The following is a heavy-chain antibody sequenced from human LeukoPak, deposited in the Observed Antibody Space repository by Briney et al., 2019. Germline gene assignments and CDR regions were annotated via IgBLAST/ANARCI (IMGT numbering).Heavy chain of an antibody. CDR1: GFTFSNYW. D-gene: IGHD2-15*01. CDR3: ARTSRSSSIDD. CDR2: INQGGSDK. Sequence: PGESLRLSCAASGFTFSNYWMSWVRQAPRKGLEWVANINQGGSDKSYVDSVKGRFTISRDNAKNSPYLEMNSLRVEDTAMYYCARTSRSSSIDDWGQGTLVTVSS. V-gene: IGHV3-7*01. J-gene: IGHJ4*02.